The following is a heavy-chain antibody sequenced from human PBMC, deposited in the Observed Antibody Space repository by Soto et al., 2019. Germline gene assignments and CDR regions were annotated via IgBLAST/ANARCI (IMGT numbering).Heavy chain of an antibody. Sequence: EVQLLESGGGLVQPGGSLRLSCAASGFTFSSYAMSWVRQAPGKGLEWVSAISGSGGSTYYADSVKGRFTISRDNSKNTLYLQINSLRAEDTAVYYCAKSIRYCSGGSCYGLVDFDYWGQGTLVTVSS. CDR1: GFTFSSYA. J-gene: IGHJ4*02. CDR3: AKSIRYCSGGSCYGLVDFDY. V-gene: IGHV3-23*01. D-gene: IGHD2-15*01. CDR2: ISGSGGST.